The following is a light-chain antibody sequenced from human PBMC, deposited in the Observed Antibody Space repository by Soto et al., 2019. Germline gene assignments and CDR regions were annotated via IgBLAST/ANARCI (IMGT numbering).Light chain of an antibody. CDR3: QQYGSSLWT. J-gene: IGKJ1*01. CDR1: QSVSSSY. V-gene: IGKV3-20*01. Sequence: ETVLTQSPGTLSLSPGERAILSCRASQSVSSSYLTWYQQKPGQAPRLLIYGASSRATGIPDRFSGSGSGTDFTLTISRLEPEDFAVYYCQQYGSSLWTFGQGTKVEIK. CDR2: GAS.